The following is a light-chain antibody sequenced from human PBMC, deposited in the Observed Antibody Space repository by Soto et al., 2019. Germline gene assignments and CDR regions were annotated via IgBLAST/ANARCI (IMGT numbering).Light chain of an antibody. V-gene: IGKV3-11*01. CDR2: DAS. CDR1: QSVSNY. J-gene: IGKJ5*01. Sequence: EVVLTQSPATLSLSPGERATLSCRASQSVSNYLAWYQQKPGQAPRLLIYDASNRATGIPARFSGSGSGTDFTLTISSLEPEDFAVYYCQQRGSWPPITFGQGTRLEIK. CDR3: QQRGSWPPIT.